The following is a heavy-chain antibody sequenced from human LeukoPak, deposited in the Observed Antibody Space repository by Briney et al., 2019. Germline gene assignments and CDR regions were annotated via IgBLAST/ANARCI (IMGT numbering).Heavy chain of an antibody. V-gene: IGHV3-74*01. D-gene: IGHD2-2*01. J-gene: IGHJ5*02. Sequence: GGSLRLSCAASGFTFSSYWMHWVRQAPGKGLVWVSRINSDGSSTIYADSVKGRFTISRDNAKNTLYLQMNSLRAEDTAVYYCARGRGSTSRPNWFDPWGQGTLVTVSS. CDR2: INSDGSST. CDR3: ARGRGSTSRPNWFDP. CDR1: GFTFSSYW.